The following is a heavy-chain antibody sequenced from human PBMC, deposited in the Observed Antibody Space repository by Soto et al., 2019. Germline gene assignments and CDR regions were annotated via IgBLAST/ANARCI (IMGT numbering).Heavy chain of an antibody. V-gene: IGHV1-69*12. CDR2: IIPIFGTP. D-gene: IGHD6-6*01. CDR3: ASLAGYSIS. CDR1: GATFSTYA. Sequence: QVHLVQSGAEVKKPGSSVKVSCKASGATFSTYAISWVRQVPGQGLEWMGGIIPIFGTPNYAQRFQGRVTITADESTSTAYMNLSSLTSEDTVVYYCASLAGYSISWGQGTLVTVSS. J-gene: IGHJ4*02.